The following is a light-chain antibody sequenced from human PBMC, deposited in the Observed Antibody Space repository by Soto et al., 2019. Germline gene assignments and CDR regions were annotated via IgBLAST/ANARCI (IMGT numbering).Light chain of an antibody. Sequence: DIQVTQSPSSLSASLGDRVTITCRANQAIGVYLAWVQQQPGKVPKLLIYAASALQSGVPSRFSGSGSGTDFTLAISSLRPEDSANYYCQKDNSAPLTFGGGTTVEI. J-gene: IGKJ4*01. V-gene: IGKV1-27*01. CDR3: QKDNSAPLT. CDR1: QAIGVY. CDR2: AAS.